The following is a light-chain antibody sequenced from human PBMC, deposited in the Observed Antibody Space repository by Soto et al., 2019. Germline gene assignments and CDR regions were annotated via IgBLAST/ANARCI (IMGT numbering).Light chain of an antibody. CDR1: SSDVGHYNY. V-gene: IGLV2-14*03. CDR3: CSYTTTSSRV. Sequence: QSVLTQPASVSGSPGQSITISCTGTSSDVGHYNYVSWYQQHPGNAPKLMIYDVSLRPSGVSDRFSGSKSGNTASLTISGLQAEDEADYYCCSYTTTSSRVFGTGIKVTVL. J-gene: IGLJ1*01. CDR2: DVS.